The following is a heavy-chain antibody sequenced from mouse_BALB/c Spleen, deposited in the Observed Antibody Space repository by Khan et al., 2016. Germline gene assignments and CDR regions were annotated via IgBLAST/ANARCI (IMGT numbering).Heavy chain of an antibody. Sequence: QIQLVQAGAELARPGASVRLSCKASGYTSANYWMQWVKQRPGQGLEWIGSIYPGDGDTRNSQKFKDKATLTADKSPSSDDMHSRRVASEDSAVLYGADGLIVYWGQGTQVTVSA. D-gene: IGHD2-3*01. V-gene: IGHV1-87*01. CDR2: IYPGDGDT. CDR1: GYTSANYW. J-gene: IGHJ3*01. CDR3: ADGLIVY.